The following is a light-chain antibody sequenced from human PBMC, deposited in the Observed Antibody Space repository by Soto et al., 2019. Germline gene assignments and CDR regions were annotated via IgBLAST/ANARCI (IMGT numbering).Light chain of an antibody. V-gene: IGKV1-5*03. Sequence: DIQLTQSPSTLSGSVGDRVTITCRASRTISSWLAWYQQKPGKAPKLLIYKASTLKSGVPSRFSGSGSGTEFTLTISSLQPDDFATYYCQQYNSYTWTFGQGTKVDIK. CDR2: KAS. CDR1: RTISSW. J-gene: IGKJ1*01. CDR3: QQYNSYTWT.